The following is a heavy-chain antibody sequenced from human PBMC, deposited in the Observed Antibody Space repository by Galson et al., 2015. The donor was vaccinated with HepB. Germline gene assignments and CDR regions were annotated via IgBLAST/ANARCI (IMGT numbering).Heavy chain of an antibody. CDR1: GGTFSSYA. Sequence: SVKVSCKASGGTFSSYAISWVRQAPGQGLEWMGGIIPIFGTANYAQKFQGRVTITADKSTSTAYMELSSLRSEDTAVYYCASAITMVRGVIGCMGYWGQGTLVTVSS. D-gene: IGHD3-10*01. CDR3: ASAITMVRGVIGCMGY. V-gene: IGHV1-69*06. J-gene: IGHJ4*02. CDR2: IIPIFGTA.